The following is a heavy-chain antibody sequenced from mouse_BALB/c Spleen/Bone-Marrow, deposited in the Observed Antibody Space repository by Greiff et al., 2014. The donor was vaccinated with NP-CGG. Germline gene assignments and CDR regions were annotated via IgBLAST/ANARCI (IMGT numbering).Heavy chain of an antibody. CDR3: ARWASADALDY. Sequence: QVQLQQPRAELVRPGSSVKISCKASGYTFSSYWMNWVKQRPGQGLEWIGQIYPGDGDTNYNENFRGKATLTADTSSSTAYMQLSSLTSEDSAVYCCARWASADALDYWGQGTSVTVSS. V-gene: IGHV1-80*01. CDR1: GYTFSSYW. CDR2: IYPGDGDT. D-gene: IGHD6-1*01. J-gene: IGHJ4*01.